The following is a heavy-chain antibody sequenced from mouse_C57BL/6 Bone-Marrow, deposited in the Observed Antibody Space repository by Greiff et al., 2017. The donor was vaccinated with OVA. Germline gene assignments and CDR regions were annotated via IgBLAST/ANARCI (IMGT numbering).Heavy chain of an antibody. Sequence: ASGIDFSRYWMSWVRRAPGKGLEWIGEINPDSSTINYAPSLKDKFIISRDNAKNTLYLQMSKVRSEDTALYYCASPYGYDWFAYWGQGTLVTVSA. J-gene: IGHJ3*01. CDR3: ASPYGYDWFAY. D-gene: IGHD2-2*01. CDR1: GIDFSRYW. V-gene: IGHV4-1*01. CDR2: INPDSSTI.